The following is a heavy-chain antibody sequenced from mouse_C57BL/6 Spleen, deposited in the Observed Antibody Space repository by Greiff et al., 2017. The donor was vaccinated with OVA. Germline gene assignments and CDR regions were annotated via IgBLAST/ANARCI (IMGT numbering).Heavy chain of an antibody. CDR1: GFSLTSYG. V-gene: IGHV2-2*01. J-gene: IGHJ4*01. CDR2: IWRGGST. D-gene: IGHD2-3*01. CDR3: ARGDGYYTWYAMDY. Sequence: VQLQQSGPGLVQPSQSLSITCTVSGFSLTSYGVHWVRQSPGKGLEWLGVIWRGGSTDYNAAFISRLSISKDNSKSQVFFKMNSLQADDTAIYYCARGDGYYTWYAMDYWGQGTSVTVSS.